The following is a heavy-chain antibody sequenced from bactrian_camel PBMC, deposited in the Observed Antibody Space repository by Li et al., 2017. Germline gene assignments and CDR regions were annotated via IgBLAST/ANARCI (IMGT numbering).Heavy chain of an antibody. V-gene: IGHV3S40*01. D-gene: IGHD7*01. CDR3: AAEACKWWHVRILKDYSA. CDR2: IDYRSGGS. Sequence: VQLVESGGGSVQAGGSLRLSCAASGYTYSTYCMGWLRQSLGKEREGVAVIDYRSGGSLLADSVKGRFTISQDKARNTVYLQMESLKPEDTAMYYCAAEACKWWHVRILKDYSAWGQGTQVTVS. J-gene: IGHJ4*01. CDR1: GYTYSTYC.